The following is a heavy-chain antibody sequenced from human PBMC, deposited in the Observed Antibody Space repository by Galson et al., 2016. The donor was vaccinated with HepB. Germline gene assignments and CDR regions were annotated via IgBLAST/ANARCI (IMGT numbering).Heavy chain of an antibody. CDR2: ISWNSATV. V-gene: IGHV3-9*01. CDR3: VKEVQVGVTLLNDAFDV. Sequence: SLRLSCAASGFIFDDFGMHWVRQGPGKGLEWVSGISWNSATVCYADSVRGRFVISRDDAKSSLHLQLNSLRVDDTALYFCVKEVQVGVTLLNDAFDVWGQGTTVTVSS. D-gene: IGHD1-26*01. CDR1: GFIFDDFG. J-gene: IGHJ3*01.